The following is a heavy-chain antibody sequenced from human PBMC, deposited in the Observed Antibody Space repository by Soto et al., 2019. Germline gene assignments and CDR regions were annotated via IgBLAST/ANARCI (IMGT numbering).Heavy chain of an antibody. J-gene: IGHJ4*02. D-gene: IGHD3-22*01. CDR2: IKSKTDGGTT. V-gene: IGHV3-15*01. CDR3: TTGPQYYYDSSGYLYFDY. CDR1: GFTFSNAW. Sequence: GGSLRLSCAASGFTFSNAWMSWVRQAPGEGLEWVGRIKSKTDGGTTDYAAPVKGRFTISRDDSKNTLYLQMNSLKTEDTAVYYCTTGPQYYYDSSGYLYFDYWGQGTLVTVSS.